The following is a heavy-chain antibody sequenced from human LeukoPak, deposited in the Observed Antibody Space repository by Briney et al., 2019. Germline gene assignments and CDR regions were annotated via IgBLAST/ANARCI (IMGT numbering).Heavy chain of an antibody. V-gene: IGHV3-23*01. CDR3: AKRGKMATIRTALDY. Sequence: PGGSLRLSCAASGFTFSSYAMSWVRQAPGKGLEWVSAISGSGGSTYYADSVKGRFTISRDNSKNTLYLQMNSLRAEDTAVYYCAKRGKMATIRTALDYWGQGTLVTVSS. J-gene: IGHJ4*02. CDR1: GFTFSSYA. D-gene: IGHD5-24*01. CDR2: ISGSGGST.